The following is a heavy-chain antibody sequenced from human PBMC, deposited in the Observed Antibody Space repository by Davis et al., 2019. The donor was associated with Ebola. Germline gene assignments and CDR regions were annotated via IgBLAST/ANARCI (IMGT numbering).Heavy chain of an antibody. D-gene: IGHD2-21*01. CDR2: MNPNSGNT. Sequence: ASVKVSCKASGYTFTSYDINWVRQATGQGLEWMGWMNPNSGNTKYSQKFQGRVTMTRENSMSTAYMELRSLRSEDTAVYFCARGGVAYSDLDYWGQGTLVAVSS. J-gene: IGHJ4*02. CDR3: ARGGVAYSDLDY. CDR1: GYTFTSYD. V-gene: IGHV1-8*01.